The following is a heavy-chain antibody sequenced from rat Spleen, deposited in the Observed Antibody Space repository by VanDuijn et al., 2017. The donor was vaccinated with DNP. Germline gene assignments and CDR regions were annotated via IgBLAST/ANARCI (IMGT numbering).Heavy chain of an antibody. Sequence: EVQLVESGGGLVQPGRSLKLSCAASGFTFSNNDMAWVRQAPTKGLEWVASINTSGGSTYYRDSVKGRCTISRDNAKSTLYLQMDSLRSEDTATYYCATHNQRDYWGKGVMVTVSS. CDR2: INTSGGST. J-gene: IGHJ2*01. V-gene: IGHV5-25*01. CDR1: GFTFSNND. CDR3: ATHNQRDY.